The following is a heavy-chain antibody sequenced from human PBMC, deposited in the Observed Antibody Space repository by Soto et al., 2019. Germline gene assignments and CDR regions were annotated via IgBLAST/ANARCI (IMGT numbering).Heavy chain of an antibody. Sequence: EVQVSESGGGLVQPGGSLGLPVQTSESTFTNYPMNWVGQAPGKGLEWVSGIRAGGDRTYYADSVKGRFTIFRDNSKNSVSLQMNSLRVEDTAVYYCARRVWGQGTLVTVSS. CDR1: ESTFTNYP. V-gene: IGHV3-23*01. CDR3: ARRV. J-gene: IGHJ4*02. CDR2: IRAGGDRT.